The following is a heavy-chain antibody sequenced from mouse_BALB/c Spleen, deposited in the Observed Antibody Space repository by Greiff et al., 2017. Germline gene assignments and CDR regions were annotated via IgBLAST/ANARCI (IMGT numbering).Heavy chain of an antibody. Sequence: EVQWVDSGGDLVKPGGSLKLSCAASGFTFSSYGMSWVRQTPDTRLEWVATISSGGSYTYYPDSVKGRFTISKDNAKNTQYMQMSSLKSEDTAMYYCARYEITTAYFDYWGQGTTLTVSS. CDR1: GFTFSSYG. V-gene: IGHV5-6*01. D-gene: IGHD1-2*01. CDR2: ISSGGSYT. J-gene: IGHJ2*01. CDR3: ARYEITTAYFDY.